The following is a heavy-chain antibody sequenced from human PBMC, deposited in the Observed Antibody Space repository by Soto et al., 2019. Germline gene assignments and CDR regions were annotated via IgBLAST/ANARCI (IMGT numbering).Heavy chain of an antibody. D-gene: IGHD3-16*02. CDR3: ARERSSSKGFEP. Sequence: QVQLVQSGAEVKKPGASVKVSCKASGYTFTSYDINWVRQATGQGLEWMGWMNPNSGNTGYAQKFQGRVTMTRNTSISTAYMELSSLSSEATAVYYCARERSSSKGFEPWGQGTLVTVSS. V-gene: IGHV1-8*01. CDR1: GYTFTSYD. J-gene: IGHJ5*02. CDR2: MNPNSGNT.